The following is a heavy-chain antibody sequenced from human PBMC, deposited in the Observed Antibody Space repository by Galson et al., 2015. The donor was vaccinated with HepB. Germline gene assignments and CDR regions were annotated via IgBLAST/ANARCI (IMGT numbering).Heavy chain of an antibody. J-gene: IGHJ5*02. CDR1: GFTFSGSA. V-gene: IGHV3-73*01. CDR2: IGSKANNYAT. CDR3: VLLGDLSGYSSA. Sequence: SLRLSCAASGFTFSGSAIHWVRQTSGKRLEWVGCIGSKANNYATAYTSSLKGRFTISRDDSKHTPFLQMYTLKTEDKAVYYCVLLGDLSGYSSAWGQGTLVTVSS. D-gene: IGHD6-25*01.